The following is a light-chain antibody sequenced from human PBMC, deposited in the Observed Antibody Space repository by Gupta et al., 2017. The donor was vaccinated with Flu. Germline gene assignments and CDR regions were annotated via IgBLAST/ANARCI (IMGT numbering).Light chain of an antibody. CDR3: MQALQTPPWT. CDR2: LGS. CDR1: QSLLHSNGYNY. Sequence: DIVMTQSPLSLPVTPGETASLSCRSSQSLLHSNGYNYLDWYLQKPGQSPQLLIYLGSNRASGVPDRFSGSGSGTDVTLKISRVEAEDVGVYYCMQALQTPPWTFGQGTKVEIK. V-gene: IGKV2-28*01. J-gene: IGKJ1*01.